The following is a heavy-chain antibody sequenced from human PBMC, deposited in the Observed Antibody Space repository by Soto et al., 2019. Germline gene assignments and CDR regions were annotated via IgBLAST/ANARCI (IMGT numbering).Heavy chain of an antibody. V-gene: IGHV3-33*01. J-gene: IGHJ6*02. CDR2: IWYDGSNK. Sequence: GGSLRLSCAASGLTFSSYGMHWVRQAPGKGLEWLAVIWYDGSNKYYADSVKGRFTISRDNSKNTLYLQMNSLRAEDTAVYYCARDFRYYDFWSGYSPYGMDVWGQGTTVTVSS. CDR3: ARDFRYYDFWSGYSPYGMDV. D-gene: IGHD3-3*01. CDR1: GLTFSSYG.